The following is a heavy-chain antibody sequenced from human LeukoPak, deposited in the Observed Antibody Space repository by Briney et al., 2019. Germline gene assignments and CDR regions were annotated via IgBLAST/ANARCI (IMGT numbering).Heavy chain of an antibody. CDR2: VSYDASST. Sequence: GGSLRLSCAASRFTFSTYGMHWVRQAPGKGLEWVAVVSYDASSTYYADSVKGRFTISRDNSKNTLYLQMSGLRAADTAVYYCVKASEHYDSWGQGTLVTVSS. CDR1: RFTFSTYG. J-gene: IGHJ4*02. V-gene: IGHV3-30*18. D-gene: IGHD3-3*02. CDR3: VKASEHYDS.